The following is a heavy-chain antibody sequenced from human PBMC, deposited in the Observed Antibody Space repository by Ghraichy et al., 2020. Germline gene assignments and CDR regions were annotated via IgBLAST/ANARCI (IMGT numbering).Heavy chain of an antibody. CDR1: GGSFSGYY. V-gene: IGHV4-34*01. Sequence: SETLSLTCAVYGGSFSGYYWSWIRQPPGKGLEWIGEINHSGSTNYNPSLKSRVTISVDTSKNQFSLKLSSVTAADTAVYYCARGKIRWASTRGDAFDIWGQGTMVTVSS. D-gene: IGHD4-23*01. CDR3: ARGKIRWASTRGDAFDI. J-gene: IGHJ3*02. CDR2: INHSGST.